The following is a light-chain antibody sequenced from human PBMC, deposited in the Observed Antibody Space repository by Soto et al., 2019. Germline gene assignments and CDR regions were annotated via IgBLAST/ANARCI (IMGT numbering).Light chain of an antibody. Sequence: ILLSQSPASLSSSVGDRVTIYCRASQGIDSSFAWYQQKPGKAPKLLIYAASSLQSGVPSRFSGSGSGTDFTLTISSLQPEDFATYYCQQLHDYPITFGQGTRLEIK. J-gene: IGKJ5*01. CDR2: AAS. CDR1: QGIDSS. CDR3: QQLHDYPIT. V-gene: IGKV1-9*01.